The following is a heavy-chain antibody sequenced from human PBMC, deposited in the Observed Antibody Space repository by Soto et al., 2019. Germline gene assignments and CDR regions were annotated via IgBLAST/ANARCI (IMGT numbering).Heavy chain of an antibody. D-gene: IGHD3-10*01. CDR1: GGTFSSYA. CDR3: ARVVLYRSQSDGMDV. CDR2: IIPIFGTA. J-gene: IGHJ6*02. V-gene: IGHV1-69*06. Sequence: QVKLVQSGAEVKKPGSSVKVSCKASGGTFSSYAISWVRQAPGQGLEWMGGIIPIFGTANYAQQFQGRVTITADKSTSTDYMELSRLRYEDTAVYYWARVVLYRSQSDGMDVWGQGTTVTVSS.